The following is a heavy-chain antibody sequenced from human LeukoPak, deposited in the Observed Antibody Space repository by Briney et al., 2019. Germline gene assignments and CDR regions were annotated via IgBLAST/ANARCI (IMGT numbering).Heavy chain of an antibody. CDR2: ISGSGGST. D-gene: IGHD2-2*01. CDR3: AKVLRVVPAAAFDY. Sequence: GGSLRLSCAPSGFTFSSYAISWVRQAPGKGLEWVSAISGSGGSTYYADSVKGRFTISRGNSKNTLYLQMNSLRAEDTAVYYCAKVLRVVPAAAFDYWGQGTLVTVSS. CDR1: GFTFSSYA. J-gene: IGHJ4*02. V-gene: IGHV3-23*01.